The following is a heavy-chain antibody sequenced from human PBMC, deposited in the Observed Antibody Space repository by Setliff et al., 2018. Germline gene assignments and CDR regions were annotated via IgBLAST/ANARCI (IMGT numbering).Heavy chain of an antibody. Sequence: SETLFLTCTVSGGSMSSQWWNWIRQPPGKGLEWIGNIYSNGRTNYNPSLNGRVTISLDASRTQFSLTLNSMTTADTAVYFCARSIMLFGVPDHLFDYWVPETLLVTVSS. CDR3: ARSIMLFGVPDHLFDY. J-gene: IGHJ4*03. CDR1: GGSMSSQW. D-gene: IGHD3-3*01. CDR2: IYSNGRT. V-gene: IGHV4-59*11.